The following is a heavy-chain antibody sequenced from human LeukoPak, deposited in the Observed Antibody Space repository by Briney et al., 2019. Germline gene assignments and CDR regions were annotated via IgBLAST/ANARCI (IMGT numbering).Heavy chain of an antibody. CDR2: ISSSGGTI. D-gene: IGHD3-9*01. Sequence: GGSLRLSCAASGFTFRSYAMNWVRQAPGKGLEWVSYISSSGGTIYYADSVKGRFTISRDDAKNSLYLQMNSLRAEDTAVYYCARDPRYLGPFDYWGQGTLVTVSS. J-gene: IGHJ4*02. V-gene: IGHV3-48*03. CDR3: ARDPRYLGPFDY. CDR1: GFTFRSYA.